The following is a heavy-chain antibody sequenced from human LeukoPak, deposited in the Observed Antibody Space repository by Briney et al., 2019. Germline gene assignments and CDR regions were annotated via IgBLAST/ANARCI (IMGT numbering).Heavy chain of an antibody. Sequence: GASVKLSCKASGYTFTDYYMHWVRQAPGQGLEWMGWINPNSGGTNYAQKFQGRVTMTRDTSISTVYVEMSRLRSDDTAVYYCARESVPAVAARRGLNYWGQGTLVAVSS. D-gene: IGHD6-6*01. CDR1: GYTFTDYY. CDR3: ARESVPAVAARRGLNY. V-gene: IGHV1-2*02. CDR2: INPNSGGT. J-gene: IGHJ4*02.